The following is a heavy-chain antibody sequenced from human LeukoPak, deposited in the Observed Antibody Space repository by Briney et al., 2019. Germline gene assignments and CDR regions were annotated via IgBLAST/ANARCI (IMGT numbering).Heavy chain of an antibody. D-gene: IGHD3-22*01. CDR3: VTYYFDSSGPKKNY. J-gene: IGHJ4*02. Sequence: SETLSLTCTVSGGSISSGGYYWSWIRQPPGKGLEWIGEINHSGSTNYNPSLKSRVTISVDTSKKQFSLKLSSVTAADTAVYYCVTYYFDSSGPKKNYWGQGTLVTVSS. CDR1: GGSISSGGYY. V-gene: IGHV4-39*07. CDR2: INHSGST.